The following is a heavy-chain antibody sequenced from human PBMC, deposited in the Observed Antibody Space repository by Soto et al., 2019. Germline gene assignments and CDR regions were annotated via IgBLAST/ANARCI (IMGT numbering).Heavy chain of an antibody. CDR1: GFTFSSYE. Sequence: GSLRLSCAASGFTFSSYEMNWVRQAPGKGLEWVSYISSSGSTIYYADSVKGRFTISRDNAKNSLYLQMNSLRAEDTAVYYCARDKGHVDTAMVSYYYYYYGMDVWGQGTTVTVS. D-gene: IGHD5-18*01. J-gene: IGHJ6*02. CDR2: ISSSGSTI. V-gene: IGHV3-48*03. CDR3: ARDKGHVDTAMVSYYYYYYGMDV.